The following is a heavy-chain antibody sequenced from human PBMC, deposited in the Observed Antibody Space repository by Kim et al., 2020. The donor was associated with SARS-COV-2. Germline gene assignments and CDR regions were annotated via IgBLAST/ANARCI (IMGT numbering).Heavy chain of an antibody. CDR2: FDPEDGET. V-gene: IGHV1-24*01. CDR3: ATLRAAGTGNWFDP. J-gene: IGHJ5*02. Sequence: ASVKVSCKVSGYTLTELSMHWVRQAPGKGLEWMGGFDPEDGETIYAQKFQGRVTMTEDTSTDTAYMELSSLRSEDTAVYYCATLRAAGTGNWFDPWGQGTLVTVSS. CDR1: GYTLTELS. D-gene: IGHD6-13*01.